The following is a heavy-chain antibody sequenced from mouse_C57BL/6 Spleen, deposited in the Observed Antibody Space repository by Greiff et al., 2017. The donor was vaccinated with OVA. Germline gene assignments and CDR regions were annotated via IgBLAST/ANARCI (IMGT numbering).Heavy chain of an antibody. Sequence: QVHVKQSGTELVKPGASVKLSCKASGYTFTSYWMHWVKQRPGQGLEWIGNINPSNGGTNYNEKFKSKATLTVDKSSSTAYMQLSSLTSEDSAVYYCARGYGNPRYAKDYWGQGTSVTVSS. D-gene: IGHD2-10*02. CDR2: INPSNGGT. J-gene: IGHJ4*01. CDR3: ARGYGNPRYAKDY. CDR1: GYTFTSYW. V-gene: IGHV1-53*01.